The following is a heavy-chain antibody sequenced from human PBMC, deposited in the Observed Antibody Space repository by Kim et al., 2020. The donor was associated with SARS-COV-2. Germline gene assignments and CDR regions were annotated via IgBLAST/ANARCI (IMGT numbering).Heavy chain of an antibody. J-gene: IGHJ4*02. CDR1: GFTFSSYE. CDR3: ARNVGEQQLVHHY. CDR2: ISSSGSTI. Sequence: GGSLRLSCAASGFTFSSYEMNWVRQAPGKGLEWVSYISSSGSTIYYADSVKGRFTISRDNAKNSLYLQMNSLRAEDTAVYYCARNVGEQQLVHHYWGQGTLVTVSS. D-gene: IGHD6-13*01. V-gene: IGHV3-48*03.